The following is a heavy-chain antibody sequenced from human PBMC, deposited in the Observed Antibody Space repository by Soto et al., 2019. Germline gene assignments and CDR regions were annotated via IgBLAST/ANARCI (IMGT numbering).Heavy chain of an antibody. V-gene: IGHV3-64*01. D-gene: IGHD2-2*01. Sequence: PGGSLRLSCAASGFTFRNYYMHWVRQAPGRGLEYVSTINGDGGSTFYANSLKGRFTISRDNSKNTLYLQMGSLRPEDMAVYYCARGLFTWSDSTTCYAYWGQGTPVTVSS. CDR2: INGDGGST. CDR3: ARGLFTWSDSTTCYAY. J-gene: IGHJ4*02. CDR1: GFTFRNYY.